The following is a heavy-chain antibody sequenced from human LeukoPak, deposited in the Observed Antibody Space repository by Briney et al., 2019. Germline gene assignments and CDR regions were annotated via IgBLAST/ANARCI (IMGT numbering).Heavy chain of an antibody. Sequence: SETLSLTCAVYGGSFSGYYWSWIRQPPGKGLEWIGYIYYSGSTNYNPSLKSRVTISVDTSKNQFSLKLSSVTAADTAVYYCARAPLWFGELIGWDYWGQGTLVTVSS. D-gene: IGHD3-10*01. CDR2: IYYSGST. V-gene: IGHV4-59*01. CDR1: GGSFSGYY. J-gene: IGHJ4*02. CDR3: ARAPLWFGELIGWDY.